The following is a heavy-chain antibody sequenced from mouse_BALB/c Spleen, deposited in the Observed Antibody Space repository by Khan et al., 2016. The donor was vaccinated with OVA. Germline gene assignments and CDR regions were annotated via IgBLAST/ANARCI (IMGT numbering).Heavy chain of an antibody. J-gene: IGHJ3*01. Sequence: VQLKESGPGLVKPSQSLSLTCTVTGYSITSDYAWNWIRQFPGNKLEWMGSISYSGTTSYTPSLKSRVSITRDTSKNQFFLQLNSVTTEDTATYFGARGRAYWGQGTLVTVSA. CDR1: GYSITSDYA. V-gene: IGHV3-2*02. CDR2: ISYSGTT. CDR3: ARGRAY. D-gene: IGHD3-3*01.